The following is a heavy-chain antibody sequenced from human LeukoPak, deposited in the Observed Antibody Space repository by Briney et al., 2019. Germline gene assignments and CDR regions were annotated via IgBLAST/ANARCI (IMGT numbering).Heavy chain of an antibody. CDR2: INWIGGST. J-gene: IGHJ3*02. Sequence: GGSLRLSCAASGFTFDDYGMSWVRQAPGKGLEWVSGINWIGGSTGYADSVKGRFTISRDNAKNLLFLQMNGLRAEDTALYYCARGRSITLLRGVAMSDGFDIWGQGAMVAVSS. D-gene: IGHD3-10*01. CDR1: GFTFDDYG. CDR3: ARGRSITLLRGVAMSDGFDI. V-gene: IGHV3-20*04.